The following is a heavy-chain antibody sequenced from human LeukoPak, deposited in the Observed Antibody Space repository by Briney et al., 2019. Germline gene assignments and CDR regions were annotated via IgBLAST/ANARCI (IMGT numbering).Heavy chain of an antibody. D-gene: IGHD3-3*01. CDR2: IYYSGST. CDR3: ARGGDTIWDVAFDI. Sequence: SETLSLTCTVYGGSFSGYYWSWIRQPPGKGLEWIGSIYYSGSTYYNPSLKSRVTISVDTSKNQFSLKLSSVTAADTAVYYCARGGDTIWDVAFDIWGQGTMVTVSS. J-gene: IGHJ3*02. V-gene: IGHV4-34*01. CDR1: GGSFSGYY.